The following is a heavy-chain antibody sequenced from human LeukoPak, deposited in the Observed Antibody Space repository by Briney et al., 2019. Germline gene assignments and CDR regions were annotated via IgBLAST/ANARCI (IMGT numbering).Heavy chain of an antibody. CDR2: IYYSGST. CDR1: GGSISSYY. Sequence: SETLSLTCTVSGGSISSYYWSWIRQPPGKGLEWIGYIYYSGSTNYNPSLKSRVTISVDTSKNQSSLKLSSVTAADTAVYYCARGSRNYDFWSGYSVDYWGQGTLVTVSS. D-gene: IGHD3-3*01. CDR3: ARGSRNYDFWSGYSVDY. V-gene: IGHV4-59*01. J-gene: IGHJ4*02.